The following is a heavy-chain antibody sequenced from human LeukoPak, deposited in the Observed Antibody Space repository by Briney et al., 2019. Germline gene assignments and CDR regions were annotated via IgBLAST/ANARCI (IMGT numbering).Heavy chain of an antibody. Sequence: GRSLRPSCAASGFTFDDYAMHWVRQAPGKGLEWVSGISWNSGSIGYADSVKGRFTISRDNAKNSLYLQMNSLRAEDTALYYCAVSGYIGSFDYWGQGTLVTVSS. CDR1: GFTFDDYA. CDR2: ISWNSGSI. V-gene: IGHV3-9*01. D-gene: IGHD5-12*01. J-gene: IGHJ4*02. CDR3: AVSGYIGSFDY.